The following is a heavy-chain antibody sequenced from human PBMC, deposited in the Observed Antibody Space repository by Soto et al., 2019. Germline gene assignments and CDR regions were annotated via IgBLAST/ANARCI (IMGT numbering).Heavy chain of an antibody. J-gene: IGHJ6*02. D-gene: IGHD2-21*02. CDR3: ARDPPIVVVTATHYYYGMDV. V-gene: IGHV1-18*01. CDR2: ISAYNGNT. Sequence: ASVKVSCKASGYTFTSYGISWVRQAPGQGLEWMGWISAYNGNTNYAQKLQGRVTMTTDTSTSTAYMELRSLRSDDTAVYYCARDPPIVVVTATHYYYGMDVWGQGTKVTVSS. CDR1: GYTFTSYG.